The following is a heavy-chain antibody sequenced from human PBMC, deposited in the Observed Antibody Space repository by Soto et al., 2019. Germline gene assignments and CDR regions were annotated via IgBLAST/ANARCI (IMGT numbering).Heavy chain of an antibody. CDR2: IGGSGGNT. CDR3: AKGRFGYTARPGPFDS. CDR1: GFTFASYA. Sequence: EVHLLESGGDLVQPGGSLRLSCAASGFTFASYAMNWVRQAPGKGLEWVSIIGGSGGNTYYADSLQGRFTISRDNSKNTLYLQMNSLRAEDTAVYYCAKGRFGYTARPGPFDSWGQGNLVTVSS. D-gene: IGHD5-12*01. J-gene: IGHJ4*02. V-gene: IGHV3-23*01.